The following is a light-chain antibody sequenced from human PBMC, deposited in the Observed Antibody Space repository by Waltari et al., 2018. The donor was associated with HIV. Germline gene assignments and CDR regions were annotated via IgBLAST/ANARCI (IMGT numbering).Light chain of an antibody. CDR3: LLSYSGTRV. CDR1: TGAVTSGHY. CDR2: DTN. V-gene: IGLV7-46*01. Sequence: QAVVTQEPSLTVSPGGTVTPTCGSSTGAVTSGHYPYWFQQKPGHAPRTLIYDTNTKHSWTPARFSGSLLGGKAALTLSGAQPEDEAEYYCLLSYSGTRVFGGGTKLTVL. J-gene: IGLJ3*02.